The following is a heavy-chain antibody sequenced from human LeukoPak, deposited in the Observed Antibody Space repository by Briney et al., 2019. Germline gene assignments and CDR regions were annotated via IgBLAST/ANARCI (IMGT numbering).Heavy chain of an antibody. D-gene: IGHD2-2*01. J-gene: IGHJ5*02. Sequence: GASVKVSCKASGYTFTSYFMHWVRQAPGQGLEWMGIINPSGGSTTYAQKFQGRVTITRNTSISTAYMELSSLRSEDTAVYYCARGDYCSSTSCSNWFDPWGQGTLVTVSS. CDR2: INPSGGST. CDR3: ARGDYCSSTSCSNWFDP. V-gene: IGHV1-46*01. CDR1: GYTFTSYF.